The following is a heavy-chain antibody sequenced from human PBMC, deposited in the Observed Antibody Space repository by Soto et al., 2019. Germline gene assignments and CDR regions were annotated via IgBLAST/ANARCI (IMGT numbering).Heavy chain of an antibody. V-gene: IGHV3-30*18. CDR2: ISYDGSNK. Sequence: PGGSLRLSCAASGFTFSSYGMHWVRQAPGKGLEWVAVISYDGSNKYYADSVKGRFTISRDNSKNTLYLQMNSLRAEDTAVYYCAKAPEAETGGHFDYWGQGTLVTVSS. CDR3: AKAPEAETGGHFDY. CDR1: GFTFSSYG. J-gene: IGHJ4*02. D-gene: IGHD3-10*01.